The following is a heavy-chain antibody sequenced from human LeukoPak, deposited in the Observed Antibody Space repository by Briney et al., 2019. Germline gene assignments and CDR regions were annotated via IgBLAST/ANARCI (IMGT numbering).Heavy chain of an antibody. J-gene: IGHJ5*02. CDR1: GFTFSSYS. Sequence: GGSLRLSCAASGFTFSSYSMNWVRQAPGKGLEWVSYISSCSGNISYADSVKGRFTISRDNAKHSLYLQRNSLKAEDTAVYYCSRAIRLDPWGQGTLVTVSS. V-gene: IGHV3-48*04. CDR2: ISSCSGNI. CDR3: SRAIRLDP.